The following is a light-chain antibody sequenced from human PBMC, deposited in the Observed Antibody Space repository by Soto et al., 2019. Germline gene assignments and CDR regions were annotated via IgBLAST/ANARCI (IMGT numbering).Light chain of an antibody. CDR3: HQYDNWPKT. Sequence: EVVVAQSPATLSVSPGERATLSCRASQSVSSNLAWYQQKPGQAPRLLIYGASTRATGIPARFSGSWSGTEFTLTISSLRSEDFAVYYCHQYDNWPKTFGQGTRLEIK. CDR1: QSVSSN. CDR2: GAS. J-gene: IGKJ5*01. V-gene: IGKV3-15*01.